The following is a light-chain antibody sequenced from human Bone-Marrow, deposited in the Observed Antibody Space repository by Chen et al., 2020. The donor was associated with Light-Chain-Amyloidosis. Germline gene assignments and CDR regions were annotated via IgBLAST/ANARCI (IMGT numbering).Light chain of an antibody. Sequence: SYDLTQPPSVSVSPRQTARITCSGDDLPTKYAYWYQQKPGQAPVLVIHRDTERPSGSSERFSGSSSGTTATLTISGVQAEDEADYHCQSADSSGTYEVIFGGGTKLTVL. CDR3: QSADSSGTYEVI. CDR2: RDT. V-gene: IGLV3-25*03. J-gene: IGLJ2*01. CDR1: DLPTKY.